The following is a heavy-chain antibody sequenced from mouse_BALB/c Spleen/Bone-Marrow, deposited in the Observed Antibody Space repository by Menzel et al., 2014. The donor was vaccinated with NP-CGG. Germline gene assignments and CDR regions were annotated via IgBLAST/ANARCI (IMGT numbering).Heavy chain of an antibody. V-gene: IGHV1S45*01. CDR1: GYTFTKHH. Sequence: VQLQQPGAELVRPGASVKISCKAFGYTFTKHHINWVKQRPGQGLDWIGYINPYNDYTSCNQKFKGKATLTVDKSSSTDYMGLSSLTSEDSAVYYCAREDYGAWCAYWGQGTLVTVPA. D-gene: IGHD1-2*01. CDR3: AREDYGAWCAY. J-gene: IGHJ3*01. CDR2: INPYNDYT.